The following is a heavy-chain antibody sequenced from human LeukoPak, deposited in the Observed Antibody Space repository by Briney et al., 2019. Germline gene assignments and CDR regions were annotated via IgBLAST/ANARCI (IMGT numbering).Heavy chain of an antibody. J-gene: IGHJ4*02. CDR3: ARGGFYGHPFDF. D-gene: IGHD3-10*01. V-gene: IGHV4-39*07. Sequence: SETLSLTCTVSGGSISDSIYYWGWIRQPPGKGLGWIGSIYYSGTTYYSPSLESRVTISVDTSNNQVSLNLNSVTAADTAIYFCARGGFYGHPFDFGGQGILVTVSS. CDR2: IYYSGTT. CDR1: GGSISDSIYY.